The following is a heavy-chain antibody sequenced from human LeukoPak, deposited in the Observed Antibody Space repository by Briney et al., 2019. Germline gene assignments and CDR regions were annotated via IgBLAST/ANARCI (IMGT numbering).Heavy chain of an antibody. V-gene: IGHV4-59*01. J-gene: IGHJ3*02. D-gene: IGHD3-22*01. Sequence: SDTLSLTCTVSGGSISSYYWSWIRQPPGKGLEWIGYIYYSGSTNYNPSLKSRVTISVDTSKNQFSLKLSSVTAADTAVYYCAREYYYDSSGYFFVRGASDIWGQGTMVTVSS. CDR3: AREYYYDSSGYFFVRGASDI. CDR2: IYYSGST. CDR1: GGSISSYY.